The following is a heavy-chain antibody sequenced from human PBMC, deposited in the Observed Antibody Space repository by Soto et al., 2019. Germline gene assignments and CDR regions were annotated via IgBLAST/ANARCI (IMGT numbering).Heavy chain of an antibody. CDR1: GFTFDDYA. J-gene: IGHJ4*02. V-gene: IGHV3-9*01. CDR2: ISWNSGSI. D-gene: IGHD3-22*01. CDR3: AKQFSYYYDSSGSRYFDY. Sequence: PGGSLRLSCAASGFTFDDYAMHWVRQAPGKGLEWVSGISWNSGSIGYADSVKGRFTISRDNAKNSLYLQMNSLRAEDTALYYCAKQFSYYYDSSGSRYFDYWGQGTLVTVSS.